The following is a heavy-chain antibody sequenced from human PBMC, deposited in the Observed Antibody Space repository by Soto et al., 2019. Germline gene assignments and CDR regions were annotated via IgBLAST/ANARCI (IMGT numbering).Heavy chain of an antibody. J-gene: IGHJ6*02. D-gene: IGHD3-10*01. Sequence: SVKVSCKTSGDNCKKNVFTWVREAPGQGLEWMGGTIPALGRTHYIEKFQGRVTISVDDATRTVYMEVRDLTSEDTAIYYCARGPFRPSAMDVCGQGPTVSVSS. V-gene: IGHV1-69*10. CDR1: GDNCKKNV. CDR3: ARGPFRPSAMDV. CDR2: TIPALGRT.